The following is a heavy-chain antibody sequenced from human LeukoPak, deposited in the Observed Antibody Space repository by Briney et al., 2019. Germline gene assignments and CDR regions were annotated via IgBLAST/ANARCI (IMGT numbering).Heavy chain of an antibody. CDR3: ARGIAARPLYYYYYYMDV. Sequence: PSETLSLTCAVYGGSFSGYYWSWIRQPPGKGLEWIGEINHSGSTNYNPSLKSRVTISVDTSKNQFPLKLSSVTAADTAVYYCARGIAARPLYYYYYYMDVWGKGTTVTVSS. CDR1: GGSFSGYY. J-gene: IGHJ6*03. D-gene: IGHD6-6*01. CDR2: INHSGST. V-gene: IGHV4-34*01.